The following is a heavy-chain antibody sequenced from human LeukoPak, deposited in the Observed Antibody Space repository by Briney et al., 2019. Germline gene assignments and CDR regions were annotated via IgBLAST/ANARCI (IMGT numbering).Heavy chain of an antibody. CDR1: GGSFSAHY. CDR2: MNHSGST. D-gene: IGHD4-17*01. J-gene: IGHJ5*02. V-gene: IGHV4-34*01. CDR3: ARTRRTTVTTNWFDH. Sequence: PSETLSLTCAVYGGSFSAHYWSWIRQPPGKGLEWIGEMNHSGSTNYNPSLKSRVNISVDTSKNQFSLKVSSVTAADTAVYYCARTRRTTVTTNWFDHWGQGTLVTVSS.